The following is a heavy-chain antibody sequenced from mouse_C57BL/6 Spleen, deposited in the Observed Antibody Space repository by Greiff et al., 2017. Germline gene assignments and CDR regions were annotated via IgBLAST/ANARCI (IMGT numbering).Heavy chain of an antibody. V-gene: IGHV1-82*01. Sequence: VQLQQSGPELVKPGASVKISCKASGYAFSSSWMHWVKQRPGKGLEWIGRIYPGAGDTNYNGKFKGKATLTADKSSSTAYMQLSSLTSEDSAVYFCASQSSYWYFDVWGTGTTVTVSS. D-gene: IGHD1-1*01. CDR3: ASQSSYWYFDV. J-gene: IGHJ1*03. CDR1: GYAFSSSW. CDR2: IYPGAGDT.